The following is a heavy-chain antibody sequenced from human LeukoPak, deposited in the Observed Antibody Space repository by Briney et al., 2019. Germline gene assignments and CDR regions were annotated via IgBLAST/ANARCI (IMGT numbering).Heavy chain of an antibody. CDR3: ARDLWNDVEGKANWFDP. D-gene: IGHD1-1*01. CDR1: GFTFSSYW. J-gene: IGHJ5*02. CDR2: IKQDGSEK. Sequence: GGSLRLSCAASGFTFSSYWMSWVRQAPGKGLEWVANIKQDGSEKYYVDSVKGRFTIPRDNAKNSLYLQMNSLRAEDTAVYYCARDLWNDVEGKANWFDPWGQGTLVTVSS. V-gene: IGHV3-7*01.